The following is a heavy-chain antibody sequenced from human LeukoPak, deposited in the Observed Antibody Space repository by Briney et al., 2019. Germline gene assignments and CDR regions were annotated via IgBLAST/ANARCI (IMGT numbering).Heavy chain of an antibody. J-gene: IGHJ4*02. CDR1: GYSFTSCW. CDR3: ARRYYYGSRGGYYFDY. V-gene: IGHV5-51*01. CDR2: IYPGDSDT. Sequence: GESLKISCKGSGYSFTSCWIGWVRQMPGKGLEWMGIIYPGDSDTRYSPSFQGQVTISADKSISTAYLQWSSLKASDTAMYYCARRYYYGSRGGYYFDYWGQGTLVTVSS. D-gene: IGHD3-10*01.